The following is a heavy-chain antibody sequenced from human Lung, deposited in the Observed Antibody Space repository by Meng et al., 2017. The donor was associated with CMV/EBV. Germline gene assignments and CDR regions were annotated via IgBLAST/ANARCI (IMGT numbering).Heavy chain of an antibody. Sequence: WVRQAPGQGLEWMGWINPNSGGTNYAQKFQGRVTMTRDTSISTAYMELSRLRSDDTAVYYCARGGEWIGYCSGGSCYSGRYYYGMDVWGQGTTVTVSS. J-gene: IGHJ6*02. D-gene: IGHD2-15*01. CDR3: ARGGEWIGYCSGGSCYSGRYYYGMDV. V-gene: IGHV1-2*02. CDR2: INPNSGGT.